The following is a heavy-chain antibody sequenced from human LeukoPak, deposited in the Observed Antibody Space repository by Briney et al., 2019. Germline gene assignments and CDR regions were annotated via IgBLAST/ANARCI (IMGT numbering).Heavy chain of an antibody. D-gene: IGHD5-12*01. CDR3: AKEHSGYDLGYFDY. Sequence: PGRFLSLSCAASGFTFSSYGMHWVRQAPGKGLEWVAVIWYDGSNKYYADSVKGRFTIYRDNSKNTLYLQMNSLRAEDTAVCYCAKEHSGYDLGYFDYWGQGTLVTVSS. CDR1: GFTFSSYG. V-gene: IGHV3-33*06. J-gene: IGHJ4*02. CDR2: IWYDGSNK.